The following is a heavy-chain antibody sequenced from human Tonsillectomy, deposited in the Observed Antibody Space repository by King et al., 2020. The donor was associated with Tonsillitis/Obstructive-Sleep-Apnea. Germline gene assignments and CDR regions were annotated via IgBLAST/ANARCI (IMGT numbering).Heavy chain of an antibody. V-gene: IGHV3-30*03. CDR1: GFTFSNYV. CDR3: ARDSDILTGYYYYFDY. J-gene: IGHJ4*02. CDR2: IAYDGSYK. Sequence: VQLVESGGGVVQPGRSLRLSCAASGFTFSNYVIHWVRQAPGRGLEWVAVIAYDGSYKNYADSVKGRFTISRDNSKNTXYLQMNSLRTEDTVVYYCARDSDILTGYYYYFDYWGQXTXVTVSS. D-gene: IGHD3-9*01.